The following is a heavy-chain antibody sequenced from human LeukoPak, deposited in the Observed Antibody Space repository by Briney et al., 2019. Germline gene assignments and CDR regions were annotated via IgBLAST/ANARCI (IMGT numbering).Heavy chain of an antibody. CDR2: ISYRGNT. J-gene: IGHJ4*02. Sequence: KPSETLSLTCTVSGGSINSGDYYWSWIRQPPGKGLEWIGYISYRGNTYYNPSLKSRLTISIDTSKNQYSLKLSSVTAADTAVYYCVRDWRPGSSLDYWGQGTLVTVSS. CDR1: GGSINSGDYY. CDR3: VRDWRPGSSLDY. D-gene: IGHD1-26*01. V-gene: IGHV4-30-4*08.